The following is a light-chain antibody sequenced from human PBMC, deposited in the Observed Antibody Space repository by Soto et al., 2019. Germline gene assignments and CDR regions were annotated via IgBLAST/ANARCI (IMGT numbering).Light chain of an antibody. CDR3: QQRGT. J-gene: IGKJ3*01. CDR2: DKS. V-gene: IGKV3-11*01. CDR1: QSVKKH. Sequence: ETLLTQSPATLSVSPGERATLSGRASQSVKKHLAWYQHKPGKAPRLLIYDKSYRATGIPARFSGSGSGTDFTLTISSLEDEDLAVYYCQQRGTFGPGTKVDIK.